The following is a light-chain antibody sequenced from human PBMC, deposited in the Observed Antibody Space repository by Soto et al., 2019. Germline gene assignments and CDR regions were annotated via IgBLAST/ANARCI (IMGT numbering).Light chain of an antibody. CDR2: AAS. J-gene: IGKJ2*01. CDR1: QAISSY. CDR3: QQVSSYPYT. V-gene: IGKV1-9*01. Sequence: DIQMTQSPSTLSASVGDRVTITCRASQAISSYFAWYQVKPGKAPQLLIYAASTLQSGVPSRFSGKGSGTEFTLTISSLLPEDFAMYYCQQVSSYPYTFGQGTKVDIK.